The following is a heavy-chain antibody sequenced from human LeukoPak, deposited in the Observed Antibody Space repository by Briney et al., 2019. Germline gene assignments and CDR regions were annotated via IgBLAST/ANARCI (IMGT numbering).Heavy chain of an antibody. V-gene: IGHV3-23*01. CDR1: GFTFSSYS. CDR3: AKGGSYSLSHAFDI. J-gene: IGHJ3*02. Sequence: GGSLRLSCAASGFTFSSYSMNWVRRAPGKGLEWVSGISASGGSTYYADSVKGRFTISRDNSKNTLYLQMNSLRAEDTAVYYCAKGGSYSLSHAFDIWGQGTMVTASS. D-gene: IGHD1-26*01. CDR2: ISASGGST.